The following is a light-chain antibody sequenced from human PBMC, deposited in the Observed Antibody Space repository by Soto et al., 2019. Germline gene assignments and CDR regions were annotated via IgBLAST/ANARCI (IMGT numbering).Light chain of an antibody. V-gene: IGLV2-11*01. CDR3: CSYAGSYTGV. J-gene: IGLJ2*01. CDR2: DVS. Sequence: QSALTQPRSVSGSPGQSVTISCTGTSSDVGGYNYVSWYQPHPGKAPKLMIYDVSKRPSGVPDRFSGSKSGNTASLTISGLQAEDEADYYCCSYAGSYTGVFGGGTQLTVL. CDR1: SSDVGGYNY.